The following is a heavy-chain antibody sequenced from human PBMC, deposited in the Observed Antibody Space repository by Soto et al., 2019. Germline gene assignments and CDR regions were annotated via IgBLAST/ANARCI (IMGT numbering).Heavy chain of an antibody. CDR1: GFTFDDYA. CDR3: AKVGLATTTRAVAQPIFDY. Sequence: GGSLRLSCAASGFTFDDYAMHWVRQAPGKGLEWVSGISWNSGSIGYADSVKGRFTISRDNAKNSLYLQMNSLRAEDTALYYCAKVGLATTTRAVAQPIFDYWGQGTLVTVSS. CDR2: ISWNSGSI. J-gene: IGHJ4*02. V-gene: IGHV3-9*01. D-gene: IGHD5-12*01.